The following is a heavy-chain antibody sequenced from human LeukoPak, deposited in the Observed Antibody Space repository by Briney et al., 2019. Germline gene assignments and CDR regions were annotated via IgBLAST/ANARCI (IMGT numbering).Heavy chain of an antibody. V-gene: IGHV3-7*01. Sequence: PGGSLRLSCAASGFTFSSYWMSWVRQAPGKGLEWVANIKRDGSEKYYVDSVKGRFTISRDNAKNSLYLQMNSLRAEDTAVYYCARRVFWSGYGGGDAFDIWGQGTMVTVSS. CDR2: IKRDGSEK. CDR3: ARRVFWSGYGGGDAFDI. J-gene: IGHJ3*02. CDR1: GFTFSSYW. D-gene: IGHD3-3*01.